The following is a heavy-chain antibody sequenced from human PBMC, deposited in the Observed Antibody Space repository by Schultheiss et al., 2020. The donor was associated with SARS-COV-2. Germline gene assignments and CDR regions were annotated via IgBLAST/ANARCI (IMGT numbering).Heavy chain of an antibody. CDR2: ISWNSGSI. V-gene: IGHV3-9*01. CDR1: GFTFDDYA. CDR3: ALSNWLES. J-gene: IGHJ5*01. Sequence: LSLTCAASGFTFDDYAMHWVRQAPGKGLEWVSGISWNSGSIGYADSVKGRFTISRDNAKNTLYLQMDSLSAEDTAVYYCALSNWLESWGLGTLVTVSS. D-gene: IGHD2/OR15-2a*01.